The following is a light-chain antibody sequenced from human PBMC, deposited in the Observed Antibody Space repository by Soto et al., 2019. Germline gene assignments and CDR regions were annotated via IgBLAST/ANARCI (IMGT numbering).Light chain of an antibody. V-gene: IGLV2-11*01. CDR3: CSYARTTHV. CDR2: DVT. CDR1: TSDIGGYKY. Sequence: QSALTQPPSVSGSPGQSVTISCTGTTSDIGGYKYVSWYQQLPGKAPKLMIFDVTKRPSGVPDRFSGSNSGNTASLTISGLQAEDDAIYYCCSYARTTHVFGTGTTLTVL. J-gene: IGLJ1*01.